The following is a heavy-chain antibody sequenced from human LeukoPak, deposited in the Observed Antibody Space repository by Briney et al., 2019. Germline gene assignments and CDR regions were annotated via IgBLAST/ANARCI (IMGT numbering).Heavy chain of an antibody. D-gene: IGHD2-15*01. V-gene: IGHV4-4*02. CDR1: GGSISSNNW. Sequence: SETLSLTCAVSGGSISSNNWWSWVRQPPGKGLEWIGEIYHSGTTNSNPSLKSRVTISVDKAKNQFSLRLNSVTTADTAVYYCARGIKRPLAATPPYYYYYMDVWGKGTTVTVSS. CDR3: ARGIKRPLAATPPYYYYYMDV. J-gene: IGHJ6*03. CDR2: IYHSGTT.